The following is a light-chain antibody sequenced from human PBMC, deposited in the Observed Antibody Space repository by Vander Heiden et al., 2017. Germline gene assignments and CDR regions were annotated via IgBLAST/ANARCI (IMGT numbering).Light chain of an antibody. J-gene: IGLJ2*01. V-gene: IGLV1-47*01. CDR2: RNN. CDR1: SSNIGTNY. CDR3: AAWDDILSGVV. Sequence: SVLTQPPSASGTPGPRVTISCSGSSSNIGTNYVYWYQQLPGTAPKLLIYRNNQRPSRVPDRFSGSKSGSSASLAISGLRSEDEADYYCAAWDDILSGVVFGGGTKLTVL.